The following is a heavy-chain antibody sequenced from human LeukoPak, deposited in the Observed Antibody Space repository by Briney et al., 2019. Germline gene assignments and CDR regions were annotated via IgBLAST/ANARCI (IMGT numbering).Heavy chain of an antibody. CDR1: GFTFSSYS. V-gene: IGHV3-21*01. CDR2: ISSSSSCI. Sequence: GGSLRLSCAASGFTFSSYSMYWVRQAPGKGLEWVSSISSSSSCIYYADSVNGRFTISRDNAKNSLYLQMNSLRAEDTAVYYCARTHDAFDIWGQGTMVTVSS. CDR3: ARTHDAFDI. J-gene: IGHJ3*02.